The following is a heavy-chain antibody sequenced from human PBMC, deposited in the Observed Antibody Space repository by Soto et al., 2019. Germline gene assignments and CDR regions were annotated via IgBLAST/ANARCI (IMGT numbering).Heavy chain of an antibody. D-gene: IGHD3-16*01. V-gene: IGHV3-30-3*01. CDR3: TRDLGGESDY. Sequence: PGGSLRLSCAASGFTFSSYAMHWVRQAPGKGLEWVAVISYDGSNKYYADSVKGRFTISRDNSKNTLYLQMNSLRAEDTAVYYCTRDLGGESDYWGQGTLVTVS. CDR1: GFTFSSYA. J-gene: IGHJ4*02. CDR2: ISYDGSNK.